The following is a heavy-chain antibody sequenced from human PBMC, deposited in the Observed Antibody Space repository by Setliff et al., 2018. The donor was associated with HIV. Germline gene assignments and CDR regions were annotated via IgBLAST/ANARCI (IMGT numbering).Heavy chain of an antibody. V-gene: IGHV1-2*05. D-gene: IGHD1-20*01. CDR1: GYTFTDFY. Sequence: ASVKVSCKASGYTFTDFYIHWVRQAPGQGLEWIGRINPKSGVADYLKKFQGRVTMTADTSKNHVVLTMTNVDPDDTGTYYCAHRPYNSPNWFDPWGQGTLVTVSS. CDR2: INPKSGVA. CDR3: AHRPYNSPNWFDP. J-gene: IGHJ5*02.